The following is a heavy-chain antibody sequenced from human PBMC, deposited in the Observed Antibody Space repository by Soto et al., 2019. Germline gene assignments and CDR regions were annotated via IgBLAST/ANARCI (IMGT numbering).Heavy chain of an antibody. J-gene: IGHJ5*02. Sequence: EVQLVESGGGLVQPGGSLRLSCAASGFTFSSYWMSWVRQAPGKGLEWVANIKQDGSEKYYVDSVKGRFTISRDNAKNSLYLQMNSLRAEDTAVYYCARDHFYSSGWRNWFDPWGQGTLVTVSS. CDR2: IKQDGSEK. CDR1: GFTFSSYW. V-gene: IGHV3-7*01. D-gene: IGHD6-19*01. CDR3: ARDHFYSSGWRNWFDP.